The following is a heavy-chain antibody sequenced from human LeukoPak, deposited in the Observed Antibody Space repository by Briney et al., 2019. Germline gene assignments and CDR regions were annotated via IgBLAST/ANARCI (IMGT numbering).Heavy chain of an antibody. J-gene: IGHJ6*02. CDR2: ISYDGSNK. V-gene: IGHV3-30*03. CDR3: ARWVAVADYYYYGMDV. D-gene: IGHD6-19*01. CDR1: GFTFSSYW. Sequence: PGGSLRLSCAASGFTFSSYWMSWVRQAPGKGLEWVAVISYDGSNKYYADSVKGRFTISRDNSKNMLYLQMNSLRAEDTAVYYYARWVAVADYYYYGMDVWGQGTTVTVSS.